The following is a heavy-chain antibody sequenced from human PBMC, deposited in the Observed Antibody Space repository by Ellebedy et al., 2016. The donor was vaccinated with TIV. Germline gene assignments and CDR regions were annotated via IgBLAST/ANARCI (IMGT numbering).Heavy chain of an antibody. CDR1: GFTFSSYG. Sequence: GESLKIPCAASGFTFSSYGMHWVRQAPGKGLEWVAVISDDGSNKYYADSVKGRFTISRDDSKNTLYLQMDSLRAEDTAVYYCAKDLAAKWLQAFDYWGQGTLVTVSS. CDR3: AKDLAAKWLQAFDY. V-gene: IGHV3-30*18. CDR2: ISDDGSNK. D-gene: IGHD5-24*01. J-gene: IGHJ4*02.